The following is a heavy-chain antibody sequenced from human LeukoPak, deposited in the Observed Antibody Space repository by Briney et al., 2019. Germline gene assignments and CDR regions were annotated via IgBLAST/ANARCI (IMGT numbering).Heavy chain of an antibody. CDR1: GFTVSSNY. D-gene: IGHD4-23*01. V-gene: IGHV3-66*01. CDR2: IYSGGST. J-gene: IGHJ6*02. Sequence: GGSLRLSCAASGFTVSSNYMSWVRQAPGKGLEWVSVIYSGGSTYYADSVKGRFTISRDNSKNTLYLQMNSLRAEDTAVYYCARARDGNFYYYYGMDVWGQGTTVTVSS. CDR3: ARARDGNFYYYYGMDV.